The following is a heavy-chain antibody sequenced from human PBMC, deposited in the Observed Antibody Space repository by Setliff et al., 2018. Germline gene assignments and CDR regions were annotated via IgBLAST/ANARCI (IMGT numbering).Heavy chain of an antibody. Sequence: PSETLSLTCSVSDDSFYSSSYYWAWIRQPPGRGLEWIGSISYDGAINYNSSLKSRVAMSLDVPERQFALKLSSVTAVDAAVYYCAREGRWDYSYPIYWGQGIPVTVSS. V-gene: IGHV4-39*01. CDR2: ISYDGAI. CDR3: AREGRWDYSYPIY. J-gene: IGHJ4*02. CDR1: DDSFYSSSYY. D-gene: IGHD4-4*01.